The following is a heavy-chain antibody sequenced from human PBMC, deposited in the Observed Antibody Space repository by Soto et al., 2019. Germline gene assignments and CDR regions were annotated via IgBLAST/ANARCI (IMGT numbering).Heavy chain of an antibody. CDR1: GGTFSSYA. CDR3: SRAPANWNYHYYYYGMDV. J-gene: IGHJ6*02. Sequence: QVQLVQSGAEVKKPGSSVKVSCKASGGTFSSYAISWVRQAPGQGLEWMGGIIPIFSTANYAQKFQGRVTITADESTSTAYMELSSMRCEDTAVYYCSRAPANWNYHYYYYGMDVWGQGTTVTVSS. D-gene: IGHD1-7*01. CDR2: IIPIFSTA. V-gene: IGHV1-69*01.